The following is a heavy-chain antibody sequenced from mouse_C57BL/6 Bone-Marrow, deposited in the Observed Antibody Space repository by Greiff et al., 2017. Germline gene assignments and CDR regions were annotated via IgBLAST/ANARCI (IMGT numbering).Heavy chain of an antibody. Sequence: QVQLQQPGAELVKPGASVKLSCKASGYTFTSYWMHWVKQRPGRGLEWIGRIDPNSGGTKYNEKFKSKATLTVDKPSSAAYMQLSSLTSEDSAVYCCARGRLWLRRRVDYYAMDYWGQGTSVTVSS. J-gene: IGHJ4*01. D-gene: IGHD2-2*01. CDR2: IDPNSGGT. V-gene: IGHV1-72*01. CDR1: GYTFTSYW. CDR3: ARGRLWLRRRVDYYAMDY.